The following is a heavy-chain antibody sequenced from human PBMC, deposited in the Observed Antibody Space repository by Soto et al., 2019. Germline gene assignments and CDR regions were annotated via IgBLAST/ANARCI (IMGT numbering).Heavy chain of an antibody. Sequence: LQTLSLTCAISGYSVSRDSAAWNWIRQSPSRGLEWLGRTYYRSKWSTDYAVSVKGRITINADTSKNQFSLQLNSVTPEDTAVYYCARAYSSGWYSYFDYWGQGTLVTVSS. CDR2: TYYRSKWST. V-gene: IGHV6-1*01. CDR1: GYSVSRDSAA. D-gene: IGHD6-19*01. CDR3: ARAYSSGWYSYFDY. J-gene: IGHJ4*02.